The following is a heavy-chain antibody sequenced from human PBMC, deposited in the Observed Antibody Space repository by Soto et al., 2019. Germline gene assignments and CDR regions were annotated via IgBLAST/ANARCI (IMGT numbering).Heavy chain of an antibody. CDR1: GFTFDNYY. CDR2: IYSGGST. J-gene: IGHJ5*02. Sequence: GGSLRLSCAASGFTFDNYYMSWVRQAPGKGLEWVSVIYSGGSTYYADSVKGRFTISRDNSKNTLYLQMNSLRAEDTAVYYCARESGGSIAARPHWFDPWGQGTLVTVSS. V-gene: IGHV3-66*01. CDR3: ARESGGSIAARPHWFDP. D-gene: IGHD6-6*01.